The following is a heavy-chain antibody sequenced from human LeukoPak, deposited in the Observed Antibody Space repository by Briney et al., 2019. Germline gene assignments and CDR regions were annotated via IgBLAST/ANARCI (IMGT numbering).Heavy chain of an antibody. CDR1: GFTFSRSA. CDR3: AKEMKPWMHFDY. Sequence: GRSLRLSCAASGFTFSRSAVHWVRQAPGKGLDWVAVISHDGSNTDYTDSVKGRFTISRDNSKNTLYLQMNSLRAEDTAVYYCAKEMKPWMHFDYWGQGTLVTVSS. V-gene: IGHV3-30*18. CDR2: ISHDGSNT. D-gene: IGHD5-12*01. J-gene: IGHJ4*02.